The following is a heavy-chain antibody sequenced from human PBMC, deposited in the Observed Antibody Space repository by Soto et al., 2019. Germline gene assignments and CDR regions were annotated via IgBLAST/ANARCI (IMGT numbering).Heavy chain of an antibody. V-gene: IGHV4-4*02. CDR1: GGSVGSSNW. Sequence: QVQLQESGPGLVKPSGTLSLTCAVSGGSVGSSNWWSWVRQPPGKGLEWIGEIYHTGNANYNPSLRSRVTISVDKSNHQFSLNLRFVTAADTAVYYCARGGIPDSWSQGTLVTVSS. CDR3: ARGGIPDS. J-gene: IGHJ5*01. CDR2: IYHTGNA. D-gene: IGHD1-20*01.